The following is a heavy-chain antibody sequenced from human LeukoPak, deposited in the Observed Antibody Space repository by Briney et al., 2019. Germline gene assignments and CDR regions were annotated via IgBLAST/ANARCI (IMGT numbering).Heavy chain of an antibody. CDR1: GGSFSGYY. D-gene: IGHD4-11*01. Sequence: SETLSLTCAVYGGSFSGYYWTYIRQSPGRGLEWIGEINNGGTTNYNPSLKSRVTISVDASKNQFSLKLSSVTAADTALYYCARRRTTRAFDIWGQGTMVTVSS. J-gene: IGHJ3*02. V-gene: IGHV4-34*01. CDR2: INNGGTT. CDR3: ARRRTTRAFDI.